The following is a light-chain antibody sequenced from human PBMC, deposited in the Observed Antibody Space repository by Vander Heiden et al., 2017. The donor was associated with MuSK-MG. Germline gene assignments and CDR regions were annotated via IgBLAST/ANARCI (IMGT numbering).Light chain of an antibody. CDR3: RQALQTPLT. J-gene: IGKJ4*01. CDR1: QSLLHSNGYNY. Sequence: DIVMTQSPLSLPVTPGEPASISCRSSQSLLHSNGYNYLDWYLQKPGQSPQLLIYLGSNRASGVPDRFSGSGSGTDFTLKISRAEAEDVGVYYCRQALQTPLTFGGGTKVEIK. V-gene: IGKV2-28*01. CDR2: LGS.